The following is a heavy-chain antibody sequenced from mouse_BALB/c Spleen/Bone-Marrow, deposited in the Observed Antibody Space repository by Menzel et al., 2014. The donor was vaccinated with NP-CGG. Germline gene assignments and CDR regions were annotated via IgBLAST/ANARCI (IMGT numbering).Heavy chain of an antibody. CDR3: ARGVPYWEFAY. CDR2: ILPGSGST. V-gene: IGHV1-9*01. D-gene: IGHD4-1*01. J-gene: IGHJ3*01. CDR1: GYTFSSYW. Sequence: QVQLQQSGAELMKPGASVKISCKATGYTFSSYWIEWVKRRPGHGLEWIGEILPGSGSTNYNEKFKGKATFTADTSSNTAYRQLSSLTSEDSAVYYWARGVPYWEFAYWGQGTRVTVSA.